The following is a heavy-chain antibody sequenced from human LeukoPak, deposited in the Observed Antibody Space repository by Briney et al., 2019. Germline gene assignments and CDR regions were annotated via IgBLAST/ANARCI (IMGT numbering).Heavy chain of an antibody. Sequence: SETLSLTCTVSGGSISSYYWCWIRQPPGKGLEWIGYIYYSGSTNYNPSLKSRVTISVDTSKNQFSLKLSSVTAADTAVYYCARGGSSWLRGAFDIWGQGTMVTVSS. CDR1: GGSISSYY. J-gene: IGHJ3*02. CDR2: IYYSGST. CDR3: ARGGSSWLRGAFDI. V-gene: IGHV4-59*01. D-gene: IGHD6-13*01.